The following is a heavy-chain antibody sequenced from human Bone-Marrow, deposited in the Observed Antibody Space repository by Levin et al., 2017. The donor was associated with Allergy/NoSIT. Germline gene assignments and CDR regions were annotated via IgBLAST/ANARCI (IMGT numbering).Heavy chain of an antibody. CDR3: AKGYSGRLYYFDY. D-gene: IGHD1-26*01. CDR2: VSWNSGIV. CDR1: GFTFDDYA. J-gene: IGHJ4*02. V-gene: IGHV3-9*01. Sequence: SLKISCAASGFTFDDYAMHWVRQAPGKGLEWVSGVSWNSGIVGYADSVKGRFTISRDNAKNSLYLQMNSLRAEDTALYYCAKGYSGRLYYFDYWGQGTLVTVSS.